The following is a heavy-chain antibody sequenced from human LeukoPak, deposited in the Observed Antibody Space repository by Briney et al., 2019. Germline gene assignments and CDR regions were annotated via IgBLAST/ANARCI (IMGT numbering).Heavy chain of an antibody. CDR1: GDSITSRDYY. CDR2: IYHSGST. Sequence: SETLSLTCSVSGDSITSRDYYWSWIRQPPGKGLEWIGYIYHSGSTYYNPSLKSRVTISVDRSKNQFSLKLSSVTAADTAVYYCARDASQFGVPAAIGLDYWGQGTLVTVSS. D-gene: IGHD2-2*01. V-gene: IGHV4-30-2*01. CDR3: ARDASQFGVPAAIGLDY. J-gene: IGHJ4*02.